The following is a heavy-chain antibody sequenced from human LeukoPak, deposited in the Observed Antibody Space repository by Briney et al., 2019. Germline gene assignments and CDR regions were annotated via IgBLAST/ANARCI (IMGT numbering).Heavy chain of an antibody. CDR2: IYYSGST. J-gene: IGHJ2*01. CDR3: ARDQRGSSGCLWYFDL. V-gene: IGHV4-59*01. CDR1: GGSISSYY. D-gene: IGHD3-22*01. Sequence: SETLSLTCTVSGGSISSYYWSWIRQPPGKGLEWIGYIYYSGSTNYNPSLKSRVTISVDTSKNQFSLKLSSVTAADTAVYYCARDQRGSSGCLWYFDLWGRGTLVTVSS.